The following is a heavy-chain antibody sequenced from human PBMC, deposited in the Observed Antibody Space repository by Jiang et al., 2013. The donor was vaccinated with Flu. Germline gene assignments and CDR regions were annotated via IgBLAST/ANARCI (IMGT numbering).Heavy chain of an antibody. J-gene: IGHJ6*02. D-gene: IGHD3-10*01. CDR3: ARSLKSGSGLDV. CDR1: GFPFTGYY. Sequence: EVRKPGASVKVSCKASGFPFTGYYMHWVRQAPGQGLEWMGWINLNSGGTNYAQKFQGRVTMTRDTAISTAYMELSRLRSDDTVVYYCARSLKSGSGLDVWGQGTTVTVSS. CDR2: INLNSGGT. V-gene: IGHV1-2*02.